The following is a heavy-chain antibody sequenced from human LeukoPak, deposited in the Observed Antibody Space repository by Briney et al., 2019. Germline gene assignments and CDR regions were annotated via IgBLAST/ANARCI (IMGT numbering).Heavy chain of an antibody. J-gene: IGHJ4*02. CDR1: AFTFSSYE. V-gene: IGHV3-53*01. CDR3: AREAVTRNYFDY. Sequence: PGGSLRLSCAASAFTFSSYEMNWVRQAPGKGLEWVSVIYSGGSTYYADSVKGRFTISRDNSKNTLYLQMNSLRAEDTAVYYCAREAVTRNYFDYWGQGTLVTVSS. CDR2: IYSGGST. D-gene: IGHD4-17*01.